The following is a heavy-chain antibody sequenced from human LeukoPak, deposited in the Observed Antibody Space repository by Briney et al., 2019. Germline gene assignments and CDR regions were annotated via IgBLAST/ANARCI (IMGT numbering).Heavy chain of an antibody. CDR3: TTSPLYFYH. V-gene: IGHV3-73*01. CDR2: IRSKASNYAT. Sequence: GGSLRLSCAASGFTFSGSVIQWVRQASGKGLEWVGRIRSKASNYATVYSASVKGIFTISRDDSKNTAYLQMNSLKTEDTAVYYCTTSPLYFYHWGQGTLVTVSS. J-gene: IGHJ4*02. CDR1: GFTFSGSV.